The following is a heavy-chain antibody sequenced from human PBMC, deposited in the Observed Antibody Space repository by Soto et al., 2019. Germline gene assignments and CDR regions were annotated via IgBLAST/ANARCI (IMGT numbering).Heavy chain of an antibody. CDR3: ARHYGNYALTYMDV. V-gene: IGHV4-39*01. CDR1: GGSISSSSYY. Sequence: SETLSLTCTVSGGSISSSSYYWGWIRQPPGKGLEWIGSIYYSGSTYYNPSLKSRVTISVDTSKNQFSLKLSSVTAAGTAVYYWARHYGNYALTYMDVWGKGTRVTVSS. CDR2: IYYSGST. J-gene: IGHJ6*03. D-gene: IGHD4-17*01.